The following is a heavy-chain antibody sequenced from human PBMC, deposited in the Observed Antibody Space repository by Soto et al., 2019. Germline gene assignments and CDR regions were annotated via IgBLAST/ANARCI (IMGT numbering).Heavy chain of an antibody. J-gene: IGHJ6*02. D-gene: IGHD6-13*01. CDR2: ISSSSSYI. CDR1: GFTFSSYS. V-gene: IGHV3-21*01. CDR3: ARDRESSFPGGMDV. Sequence: VQLVESGGGLVKPGGSLRLSCAASGFTFSSYSMNWVRQAPGKGLEWVSSISSSSSYIYYADSVKGRFTISRDNAKNSLYLQMNSLRAEDTAVYYCARDRESSFPGGMDVWGQGTTVTVSS.